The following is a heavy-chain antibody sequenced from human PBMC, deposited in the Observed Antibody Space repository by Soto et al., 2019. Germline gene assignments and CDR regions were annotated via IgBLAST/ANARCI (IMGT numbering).Heavy chain of an antibody. CDR3: AKRLYYGSGGSDVFDF. Sequence: EVQLLESGGGLVQPGGSLRLSCAASGFTFSSYAMSWVRQAPGKGLEWVSGISGSGGSTYYADSVKGRFTISRDNSKNTLYLRVNSLRAEDTAAYYCAKRLYYGSGGSDVFDFWGQGTLLTVSS. CDR2: ISGSGGST. CDR1: GFTFSSYA. J-gene: IGHJ4*02. V-gene: IGHV3-23*01. D-gene: IGHD3-10*01.